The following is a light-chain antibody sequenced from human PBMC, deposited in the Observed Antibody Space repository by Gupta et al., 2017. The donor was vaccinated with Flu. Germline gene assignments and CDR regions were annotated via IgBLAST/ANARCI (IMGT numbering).Light chain of an antibody. V-gene: IGLV2-14*04. J-gene: IGLJ3*02. CDR3: SSYTSSSTLWV. Sequence: SSDVGGYNYVSWYQQHPGKALKLMFYDVSRPPAGVANRFSGYKSGNTASLTISGLQAEDEADYYCSSYTSSSTLWVFGGGTKLTVL. CDR1: SSDVGGYNY. CDR2: DVS.